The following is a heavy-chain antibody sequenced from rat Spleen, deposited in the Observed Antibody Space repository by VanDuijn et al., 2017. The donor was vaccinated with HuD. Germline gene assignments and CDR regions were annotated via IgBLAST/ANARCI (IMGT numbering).Heavy chain of an antibody. D-gene: IGHD1-11*01. CDR2: ITNTGGST. Sequence: EVQLVESDGGLVQPGRSLKLSCAASGFTFSDYYMAWVRQAPTKGLEWVASITNTGGSTYYPDSVKGRFTISRDNAENTVYLQMNSLRSEDTATYYCTKDSFGGSPFAYWGQGTLVTVSS. CDR1: GFTFSDYY. J-gene: IGHJ3*01. CDR3: TKDSFGGSPFAY. V-gene: IGHV5-20*01.